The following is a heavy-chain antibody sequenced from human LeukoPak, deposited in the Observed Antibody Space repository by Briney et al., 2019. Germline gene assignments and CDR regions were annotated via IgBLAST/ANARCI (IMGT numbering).Heavy chain of an antibody. Sequence: ASVKVSCKASGCTFTSYAMNWVRQAPGQGLEWMGWINTNTGNPTYAQGFTGRFVFSLDTSVSTAYLQISSLKAEDTAVYYCARVRKEVGELFLDYWGQGTLVTVSS. J-gene: IGHJ4*02. CDR1: GCTFTSYA. CDR2: INTNTGNP. D-gene: IGHD3-10*01. V-gene: IGHV7-4-1*02. CDR3: ARVRKEVGELFLDY.